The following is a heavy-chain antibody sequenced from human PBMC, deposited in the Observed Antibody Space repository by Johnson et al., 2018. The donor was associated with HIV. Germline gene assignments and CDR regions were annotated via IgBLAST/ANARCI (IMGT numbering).Heavy chain of an antibody. CDR3: ARERTWDYDMAFDI. CDR2: ISYDASNK. D-gene: IGHD3-22*01. J-gene: IGHJ3*02. Sequence: QEKLVESGGGVVQPGRSLRLSCAASGFSFSSYGMHWVRQAPGKGLEWVAVISYDASNKYYADSVKGLFTISRDTSKNTLYLQMNSLRPEDTAVYYCARERTWDYDMAFDIWGQGTMVTVSS. V-gene: IGHV3-30*03. CDR1: GFSFSSYG.